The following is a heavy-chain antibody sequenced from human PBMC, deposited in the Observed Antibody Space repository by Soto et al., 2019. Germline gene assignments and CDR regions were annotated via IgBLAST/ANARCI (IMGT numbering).Heavy chain of an antibody. J-gene: IGHJ6*03. CDR2: INHSGST. CDR3: ARECTAGRAGVVIQLKYYYYMDV. V-gene: IGHV4-34*01. CDR1: GGSFSGYY. D-gene: IGHD3-3*01. Sequence: SETLDLTCAVYGGSFSGYYWSWIRQPPGKGLEWIGEINHSGSTNYNPSLKSRVTISVDTSKNQFSLKLSSVTAADTAVYYCARECTAGRAGVVIQLKYYYYMDVWGKGTTVTVSS.